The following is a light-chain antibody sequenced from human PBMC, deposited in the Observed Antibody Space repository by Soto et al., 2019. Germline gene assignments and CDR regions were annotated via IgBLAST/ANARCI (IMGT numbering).Light chain of an antibody. Sequence: DIQMTQSPSTLSASVGDTVTVTCRASQSVSGWLAWYQQKPGEAATLLIYDASTLERGVPSRFSGTGSGTEFTLSIDSLQPDDFATYYCQQYHTSSITFGQGTRLEIK. J-gene: IGKJ5*01. CDR2: DAS. CDR3: QQYHTSSIT. CDR1: QSVSGW. V-gene: IGKV1-5*01.